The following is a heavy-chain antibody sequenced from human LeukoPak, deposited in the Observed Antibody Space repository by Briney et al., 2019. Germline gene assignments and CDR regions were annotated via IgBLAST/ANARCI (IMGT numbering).Heavy chain of an antibody. D-gene: IGHD3-22*01. Sequence: PGGSLRLSCAACGFTFSRYDMDWVRQATGESLEWVSVIGTDGDTYYPGSVKGRFTISRDNAKNSLYLQMNSLRAEDTAVYYCARARHPTYYYDSSGYSGARGYAFDIWGQGTMVTVSS. CDR3: ARARHPTYYYDSSGYSGARGYAFDI. V-gene: IGHV3-13*01. J-gene: IGHJ3*02. CDR1: GFTFSRYD. CDR2: IGTDGDT.